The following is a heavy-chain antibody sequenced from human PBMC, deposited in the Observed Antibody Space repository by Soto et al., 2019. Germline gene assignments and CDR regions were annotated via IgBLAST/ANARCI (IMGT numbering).Heavy chain of an antibody. CDR2: ISAYNGNT. Sequence: GASVPVSCRASGYTFSSYGISWVRQAPGQGLEWMGWISAYNGNTNYAQKLQGRVTMTTDTTTSTAYMELRSLRSDDTAVYYGARVGYYYGMDVWGQGTTVTVSS. CDR1: GYTFSSYG. D-gene: IGHD1-26*01. J-gene: IGHJ6*02. CDR3: ARVGYYYGMDV. V-gene: IGHV1-18*04.